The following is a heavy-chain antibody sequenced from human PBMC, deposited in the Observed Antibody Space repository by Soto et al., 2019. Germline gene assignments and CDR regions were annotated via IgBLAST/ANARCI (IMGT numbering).Heavy chain of an antibody. CDR2: ISAYNGNT. J-gene: IGHJ4*02. V-gene: IGHV1-18*01. Sequence: QVQLVQSGAEVKKPGASVKVSCKASGYTFTSYIISWVRQAPGQGLEWMGWISAYNGNTKYSQKLQGRVTMTTDTSTSTAYTELRSGRSDDTAVYYCARWLHPEDYWGQGTLVTVSS. CDR3: ARWLHPEDY. D-gene: IGHD6-19*01. CDR1: GYTFTSYI.